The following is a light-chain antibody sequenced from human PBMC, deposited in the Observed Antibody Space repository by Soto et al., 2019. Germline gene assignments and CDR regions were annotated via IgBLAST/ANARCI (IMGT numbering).Light chain of an antibody. CDR2: DVN. CDR3: CSYAGSYTML. J-gene: IGLJ2*01. Sequence: HSALTQPRSVSGSPGQSVTISCTGTSSDVGGYNYVSWYQQHPGKAPKFIIYDVNKRPSGVPDRFSGSKSGTTASLTISGLQADDEADYYCCSYAGSYTMLFGGGTKLTVL. V-gene: IGLV2-11*01. CDR1: SSDVGGYNY.